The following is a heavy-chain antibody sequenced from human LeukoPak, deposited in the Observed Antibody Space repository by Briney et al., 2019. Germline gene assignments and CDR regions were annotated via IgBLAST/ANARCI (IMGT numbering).Heavy chain of an antibody. CDR1: GFTFSNYA. CDR3: ARVEASGYDYGAFDY. V-gene: IGHV3-7*01. D-gene: IGHD5-12*01. CDR2: IKQDGSEK. Sequence: GGSLRLSCAASGFTFSNYALNWVRQAPGKGLEWVANIKQDGSEKYYVDSVTGRFTISRDNAKNSLYLQMNSLRAEDTAVYYCARVEASGYDYGAFDYWGQGTLVTVSS. J-gene: IGHJ4*02.